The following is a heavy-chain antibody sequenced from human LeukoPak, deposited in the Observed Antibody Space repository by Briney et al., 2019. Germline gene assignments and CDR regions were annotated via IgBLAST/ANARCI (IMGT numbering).Heavy chain of an antibody. CDR1: GFTFNTYW. Sequence: GGSLRLCCTASGFTFNTYWMTWVRQPAGKGLEWVANIKEDGSEKNYVGSVKGRFTISRDNAKNSLYLQMNSLRAEDTAVYYCVTGGFQLGYWGQGTLVTVSS. D-gene: IGHD6-13*01. J-gene: IGHJ4*02. V-gene: IGHV3-7*03. CDR3: VTGGFQLGY. CDR2: IKEDGSEK.